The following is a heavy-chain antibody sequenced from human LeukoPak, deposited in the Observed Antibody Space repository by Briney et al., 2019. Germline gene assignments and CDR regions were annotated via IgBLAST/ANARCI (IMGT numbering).Heavy chain of an antibody. CDR3: ARDKIVGATKLDY. CDR1: GFTFSDYW. Sequence: GGSLRLSCVVSGFTFSDYWMSWVRQAPGKRLEWVANIKQDESEKYYVESVKGRFTISRDNARNSLYLHMNSVRAEDTALYYCARDKIVGATKLDYWGQGTQVTVSS. CDR2: IKQDESEK. D-gene: IGHD1-26*01. V-gene: IGHV3-7*01. J-gene: IGHJ4*02.